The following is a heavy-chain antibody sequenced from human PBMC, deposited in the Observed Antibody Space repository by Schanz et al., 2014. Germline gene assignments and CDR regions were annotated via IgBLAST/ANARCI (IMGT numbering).Heavy chain of an antibody. D-gene: IGHD2-21*01. Sequence: QVQLQQWGAGLLKASETLSLTCAVYGGSSSDCYWSWIRQPRGTGRKWIGEINHSGGSNYNPSLKRVVSMRGYTAGNLCSLKLSPVAAADTAVYYCARAFRCGGGECSTWADWGQGTLVTVSS. J-gene: IGHJ4*02. CDR1: GGSSSDCY. CDR3: ARAFRCGGGECSTWAD. CDR2: INHSGGS. V-gene: IGHV4-34*01.